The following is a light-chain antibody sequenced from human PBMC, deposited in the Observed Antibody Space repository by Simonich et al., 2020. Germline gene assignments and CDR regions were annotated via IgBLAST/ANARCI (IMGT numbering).Light chain of an antibody. CDR2: DVS. CDR3: QVWDSSSDHPV. CDR1: NIGSKS. V-gene: IGLV3-21*03. Sequence: SYVLTQPPSVSVAPGKTARITCGGNNIGSKSVHWYQQKPGQAPVLVVYDVSDRPSGIPGRFSGSNSGNTATLTISRVEAGDEADYYCQVWDSSSDHPVFGGGTKLTVL. J-gene: IGLJ3*02.